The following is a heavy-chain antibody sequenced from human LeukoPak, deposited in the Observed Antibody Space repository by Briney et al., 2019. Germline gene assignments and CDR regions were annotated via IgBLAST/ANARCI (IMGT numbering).Heavy chain of an antibody. CDR1: GFTFSSYG. V-gene: IGHV3-30*02. J-gene: IGHJ4*02. Sequence: PGGSLRLSCAASGFTFSSYGMHWVRQAPGKGLEWMAFIWYDGSNKYYADSVKGRFTISRDNSKNTLYLQMNSLRAEDTAVYYCAKAGSSSSNGGGDYWGQGTLVTVSS. CDR2: IWYDGSNK. D-gene: IGHD6-6*01. CDR3: AKAGSSSSNGGGDY.